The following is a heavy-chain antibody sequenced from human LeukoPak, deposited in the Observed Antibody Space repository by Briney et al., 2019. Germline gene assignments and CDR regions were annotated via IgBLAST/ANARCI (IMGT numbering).Heavy chain of an antibody. J-gene: IGHJ4*02. CDR2: ISAYNGNR. V-gene: IGHV1-18*01. Sequence: ASVKVSCKASAYTFSSYGIHWVRQAPGQGPEWMGWISAYNGNRDYALKFQGRVTMATDTSTNTAQMELRSLRSDDTAVYYCARGPSHYFGAGSAPKDFDYWGQGTLVIVSS. CDR3: ARGPSHYFGAGSAPKDFDY. D-gene: IGHD3-10*01. CDR1: AYTFSSYG.